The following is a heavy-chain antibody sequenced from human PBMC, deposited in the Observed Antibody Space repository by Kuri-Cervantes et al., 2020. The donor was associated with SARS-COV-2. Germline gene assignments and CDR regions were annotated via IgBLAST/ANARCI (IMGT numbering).Heavy chain of an antibody. CDR2: IDWDDDK. D-gene: IGHD4-23*01. V-gene: IGHV2-70*04. CDR1: GFSLSTSAMR. J-gene: IGHJ4*02. Sequence: SGPTQMNPTPTLILTCTFSGFSLSTSAMRVIWIRQPPGKALEWLSRIDWDDDKFYSTSLNTRHTISKDTSKNQVVLTMTNMDPVDTATYNCVLVGGGRYSDYWGQGTLVTVSS. CDR3: VLVGGGRYSDY.